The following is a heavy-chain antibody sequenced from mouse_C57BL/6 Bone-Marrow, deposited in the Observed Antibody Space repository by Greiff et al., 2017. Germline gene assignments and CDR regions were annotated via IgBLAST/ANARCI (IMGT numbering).Heavy chain of an antibody. Sequence: QVQLQQPGAELVKPGASVKVSCTASGYTFTSYWMHWVKQRPGQGLEWIGRIHPSDGDTNYNPKFQGKATLTVAKSSSTASMQLSSLTSEDSAVDDCAIPLYYYGSSYGYWGQGTTLTGSS. CDR2: IHPSDGDT. D-gene: IGHD1-1*01. CDR3: AIPLYYYGSSYGY. J-gene: IGHJ2*01. V-gene: IGHV1-74*01. CDR1: GYTFTSYW.